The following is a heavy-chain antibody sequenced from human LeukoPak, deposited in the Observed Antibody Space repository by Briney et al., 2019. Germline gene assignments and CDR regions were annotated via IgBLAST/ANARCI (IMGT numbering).Heavy chain of an antibody. CDR1: GFSFSDSY. V-gene: IGHV3-11*01. Sequence: PGGSLRLSCVVSGFSFSDSYMTWIRQTPGKGLEWLAYISGSGSDIYYADSVKGRFTISRDNAKNSLYLQMNSLRPEDTALYYCSTDPRLLMYWGHGTLVTVSS. J-gene: IGHJ4*01. CDR2: ISGSGSDI. CDR3: STDPRLLMY. D-gene: IGHD2-8*01.